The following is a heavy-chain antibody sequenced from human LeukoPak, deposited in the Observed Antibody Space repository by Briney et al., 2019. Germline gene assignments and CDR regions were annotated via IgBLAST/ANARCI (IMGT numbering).Heavy chain of an antibody. D-gene: IGHD3-22*01. CDR1: GFTFSSSW. CDR2: IKQDGSEN. Sequence: PGGSLRLSCAASGFTFSSSWMSWVRQAPGKGLEWVANIKQDGSENYSVDSVKGRFTFSRDNDKNSLYLQMNSLRAEDTAGYYGASHRYYYERRGWDYFYYGGQGTRVTVSS. V-gene: IGHV3-7*01. J-gene: IGHJ4*02. CDR3: ASHRYYYERRGWDYFYY.